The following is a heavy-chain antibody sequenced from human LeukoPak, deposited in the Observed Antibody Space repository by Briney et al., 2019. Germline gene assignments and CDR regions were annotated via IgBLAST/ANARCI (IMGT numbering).Heavy chain of an antibody. CDR1: GYTFTSYG. CDR3: ARGDYYDSSGYYPYYYYMDV. D-gene: IGHD3-22*01. V-gene: IGHV1-18*01. Sequence: GASVKVSCKASGYTFTSYGISWVRQAPGQGLEWMGWISTYNANTHYPQKLQGRVTMTTDTSTSTAYMELRSLRSDDTAVYYCARGDYYDSSGYYPYYYYMDVWGKGTTVTISS. J-gene: IGHJ6*03. CDR2: ISTYNANT.